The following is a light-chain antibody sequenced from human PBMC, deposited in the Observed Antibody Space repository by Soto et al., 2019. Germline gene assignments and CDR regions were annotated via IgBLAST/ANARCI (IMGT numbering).Light chain of an antibody. V-gene: IGLV1-44*01. CDR2: GSY. J-gene: IGLJ2*01. CDR1: PSNIGSNT. CDR3: AVWDDSLSGVL. Sequence: QSVLTQPPSASGTPGQRITISCSGSPSNIGSNTVTWYHQLPGTAPKLLIYGSYRRPSGVPDRFSGSRSGTSASLAISGLQSEDEADYYGAVWDDSLSGVLFGGGTKLTVL.